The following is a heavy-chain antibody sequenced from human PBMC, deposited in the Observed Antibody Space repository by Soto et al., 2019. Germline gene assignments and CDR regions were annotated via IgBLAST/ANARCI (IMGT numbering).Heavy chain of an antibody. J-gene: IGHJ3*02. CDR3: ARQNRHGGDYYYGRNGYSRDSFDI. CDR2: IYPGDSDA. Sequence: GESLKISCQGSGYSFSTYWIGWVRQVPGKGLEWMGIIYPGDSDARYSPSFQGQVTFSADQSINTAYLQWSSLEASDSATYFGARQNRHGGDYYYGRNGYSRDSFDIWGQGTKDTVAS. V-gene: IGHV5-51*01. D-gene: IGHD2-21*02. CDR1: GYSFSTYW.